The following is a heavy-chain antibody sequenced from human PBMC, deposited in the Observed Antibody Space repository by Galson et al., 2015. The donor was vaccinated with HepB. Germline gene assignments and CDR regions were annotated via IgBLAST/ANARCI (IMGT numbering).Heavy chain of an antibody. CDR3: ARVLTRGIAVAGGVGY. J-gene: IGHJ4*02. V-gene: IGHV3-30-3*01. CDR1: GFTFSSYA. Sequence: SLRLSCAASGFTFSSYAMHWVRQAPGKGLEWVAVISYDGSNKYYADSVKGRFTISRDNSKNTLYLQMNSLRAEDTAVYYCARVLTRGIAVAGGVGYWGQGTLVTVSS. D-gene: IGHD6-19*01. CDR2: ISYDGSNK.